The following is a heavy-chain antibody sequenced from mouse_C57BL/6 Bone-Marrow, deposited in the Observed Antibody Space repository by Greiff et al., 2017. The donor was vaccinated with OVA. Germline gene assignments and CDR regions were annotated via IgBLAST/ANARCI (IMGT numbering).Heavy chain of an antibody. J-gene: IGHJ4*01. CDR1: GYTFTSYW. CDR2: IDPSDSYT. V-gene: IGHV1-50*01. D-gene: IGHD1-1*01. Sequence: QVQLQQPGAELVKPGASVKLSCKASGYTFTSYWMQWVKQRPGQGLEWIGEIDPSDSYTNYNQKFKGKATLTVDTSSSTAYMQLSSLTSEDSAVYYWARGNYYGRSDYAMDYWGQGTSVTVSS. CDR3: ARGNYYGRSDYAMDY.